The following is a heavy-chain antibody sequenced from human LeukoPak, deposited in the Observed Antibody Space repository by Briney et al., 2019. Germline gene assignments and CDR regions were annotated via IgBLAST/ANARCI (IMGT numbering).Heavy chain of an antibody. CDR1: GGSISSGGYY. J-gene: IGHJ4*02. CDR2: LYYSGNT. Sequence: SQTLSLTCTVPGGSISSGGYYWSWIRQPPGKGLEWIGSLYYSGNTNYNPSLKSRVTISLDTSKNQFSLKLSSVTAADTAVYYCARGSSPFDYWGQGTLVTVSS. V-gene: IGHV4-61*08. CDR3: ARGSSPFDY.